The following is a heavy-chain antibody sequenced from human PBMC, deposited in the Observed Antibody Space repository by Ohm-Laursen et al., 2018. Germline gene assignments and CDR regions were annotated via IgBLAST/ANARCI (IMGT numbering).Heavy chain of an antibody. CDR3: ARLRRGYSGYEPFDY. J-gene: IGHJ4*02. D-gene: IGHD5-12*01. CDR1: GGSISGYY. Sequence: SETLSLTCSVSGGSISGYYWSWIRQPPGKGLEGIGYIYYSGSTNYNPSLKSRVSISVDTSKNQFSLKLSSVIAADTAVYHCARLRRGYSGYEPFDYWGQGTLVTVSS. CDR2: IYYSGST. V-gene: IGHV4-59*01.